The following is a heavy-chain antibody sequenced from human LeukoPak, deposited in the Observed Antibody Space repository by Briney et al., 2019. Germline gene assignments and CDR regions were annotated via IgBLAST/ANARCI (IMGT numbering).Heavy chain of an antibody. J-gene: IGHJ6*03. D-gene: IGHD3-16*01. CDR1: GYTFTGYY. CDR2: INPNSGGT. V-gene: IGHV1-2*06. CDR3: ARNSVCRSAPGYYYYYMDV. Sequence: ASVKVSCKASGYTFTGYYMHWVRQAPGQGLEWMGRINPNSGGTNYAQKFQGRVTMTRDTSISTAYMELSRLRSDDTAVYYCARNSVCRSAPGYYYYYMDVWGKGTTVTVSS.